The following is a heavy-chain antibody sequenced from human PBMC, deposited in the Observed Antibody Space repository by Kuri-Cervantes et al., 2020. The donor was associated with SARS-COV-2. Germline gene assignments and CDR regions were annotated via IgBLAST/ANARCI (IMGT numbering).Heavy chain of an antibody. CDR3: GKVSWLQLWHRYSDS. CDR2: IYYSGST. V-gene: IGHV4-59*05. Sequence: GSLRLSFTVSGGSISSHYWSWIRQLPGKGLEWIGSIYYSGSTYYNPSLKSRVTISVDTSKNQFSLKLSSVTAADTAVYYCGKVSWLQLWHRYSDSWGQGTLVTVSS. J-gene: IGHJ4*02. D-gene: IGHD5-24*01. CDR1: GGSISSHY.